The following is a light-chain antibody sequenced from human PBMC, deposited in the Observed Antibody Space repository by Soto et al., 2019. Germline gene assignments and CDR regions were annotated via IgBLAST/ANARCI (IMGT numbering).Light chain of an antibody. J-gene: IGKJ4*01. Sequence: AIRMTQSPSSLPASTGDRVTITCRASQGISSYLAWYQQKQGKXXKXXIYAASTLQSGVPSRFSGSGSGTDGTLTISCLQSEDFETYYCQQYYRYPLTFGGGTKVDIK. V-gene: IGKV1-8*01. CDR3: QQYYRYPLT. CDR1: QGISSY. CDR2: AAS.